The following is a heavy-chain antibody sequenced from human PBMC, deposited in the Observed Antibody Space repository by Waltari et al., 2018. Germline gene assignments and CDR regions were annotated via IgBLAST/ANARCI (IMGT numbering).Heavy chain of an antibody. CDR3: VRDLRQFDS. Sequence: EVQLVQSGGVLVQPGGSLRLSCAASGFAFSVYWMHWVRQAPGQGLVWVSRINGDGSFINYADSVKGRFTTSRDNAKNTVYLQMNSLGAEDTAVNYCVRDLRQFDSWGQGTLVTVSS. CDR1: GFAFSVYW. J-gene: IGHJ4*02. CDR2: INGDGSFI. V-gene: IGHV3-74*01.